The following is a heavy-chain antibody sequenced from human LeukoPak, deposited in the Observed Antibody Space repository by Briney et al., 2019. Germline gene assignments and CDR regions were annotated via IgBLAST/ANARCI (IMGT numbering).Heavy chain of an antibody. Sequence: GGSLRLSCAASGFTFSNAWMSWVRQAPGKGLEWVGRIKSKTDGGTTDYAAPVKGRFTISRDDSKNTLYLQMNSLKTEDTAVYYCTTAIYDILTGHFDYWGQGTLVTVSS. D-gene: IGHD3-9*01. CDR2: IKSKTDGGTT. CDR3: TTAIYDILTGHFDY. J-gene: IGHJ4*02. CDR1: GFTFSNAW. V-gene: IGHV3-15*01.